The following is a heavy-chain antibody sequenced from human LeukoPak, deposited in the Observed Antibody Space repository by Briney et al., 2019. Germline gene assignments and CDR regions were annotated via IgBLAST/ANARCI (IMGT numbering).Heavy chain of an antibody. D-gene: IGHD3-22*01. Sequence: GGSLRLSCAASGFTFDDYAMHWVRQAPGKGLEWVSGISWNSGSIGYADSVKGRFTISRDNAKNSLYLQMNSLRAEDTALYYCAKGNYYDSSGYGGYYFDYWGQGTLVTVSS. CDR2: ISWNSGSI. CDR3: AKGNYYDSSGYGGYYFDY. V-gene: IGHV3-9*01. J-gene: IGHJ4*02. CDR1: GFTFDDYA.